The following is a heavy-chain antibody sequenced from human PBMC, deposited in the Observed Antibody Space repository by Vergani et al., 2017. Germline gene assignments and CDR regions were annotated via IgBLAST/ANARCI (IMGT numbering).Heavy chain of an antibody. CDR2: IYYSGST. CDR1: GGSISSYY. CDR3: AATYYYDSSGYIEGAFDI. D-gene: IGHD3-22*01. Sequence: QVQLQESGPGLVKPSETLSLTCTVSGGSISSYYWSWIRQPPGKGLEWIGYIYYSGSTNYNPSLKSRVTISVDTSKNQFSLKLSSVTAADTAVYYCAATYYYDSSGYIEGAFDIWGQGTMVTVSS. V-gene: IGHV4-59*01. J-gene: IGHJ3*02.